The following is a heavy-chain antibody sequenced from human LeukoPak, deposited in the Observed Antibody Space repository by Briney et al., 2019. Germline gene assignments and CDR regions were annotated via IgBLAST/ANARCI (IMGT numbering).Heavy chain of an antibody. J-gene: IGHJ4*02. CDR2: IYHSGST. Sequence: SETLSLTCAVSGGSISSSNWWSWVRQPPGKGLEWIGEIYHSGSTNYNPSLKSRVTISVDKSKNQFSLKLSSVTAADTAVYYCARVVGYDSRGYYLMNWGQGTLVTVSS. V-gene: IGHV4-4*02. CDR3: ARVVGYDSRGYYLMN. CDR1: GGSISSSNW. D-gene: IGHD3-22*01.